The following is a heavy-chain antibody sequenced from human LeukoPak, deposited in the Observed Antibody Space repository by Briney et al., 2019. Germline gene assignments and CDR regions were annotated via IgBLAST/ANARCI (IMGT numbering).Heavy chain of an antibody. CDR2: IKQDGSEK. Sequence: GGSLRLSCAASGFTFNKYAMSWVRQAPGKGLEWVANIKQDGSEKYYVGSVKGRFTISRDNVKNSLYLQMNNLRAEDTAVYYCARDPEYYSDSSFKDYWGQGTLVTVSS. V-gene: IGHV3-7*01. D-gene: IGHD3-22*01. CDR1: GFTFNKYA. CDR3: ARDPEYYSDSSFKDY. J-gene: IGHJ4*02.